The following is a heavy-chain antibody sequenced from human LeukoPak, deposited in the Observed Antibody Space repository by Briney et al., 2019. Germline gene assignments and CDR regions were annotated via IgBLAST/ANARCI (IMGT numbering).Heavy chain of an antibody. CDR3: AKDYDVLTGAVDS. J-gene: IGHJ5*01. V-gene: IGHV3-43D*03. CDR1: GFTFDEHA. CDR2: INWDATSA. Sequence: QTGGSLRLSCAASGFTFDEHAMHWVRQPPGKPVEWVSLINWDATSAYYADPVKGRFTTSRDNHKNSLSLQMNSLRPEDTALYYCAKDYDVLTGAVDSWGHGTLVTVSS. D-gene: IGHD3-9*01.